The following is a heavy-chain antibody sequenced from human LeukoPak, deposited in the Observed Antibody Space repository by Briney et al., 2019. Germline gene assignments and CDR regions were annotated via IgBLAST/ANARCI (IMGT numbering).Heavy chain of an antibody. V-gene: IGHV4-61*05. CDR1: GGSVSKNTYH. CDR3: ARFRSSGWYYFDS. CDR2: IYYTGNT. Sequence: SETLSLTCTASGGSVSKNTYHWGWVRQPPGRGLEWIAYIYYTGNTNYNPSLKSRATISIDTSKNQFSPTLSSVTAADTAVYYCARFRSSGWYYFDSWGQGMPVSVSS. D-gene: IGHD6-19*01. J-gene: IGHJ4*02.